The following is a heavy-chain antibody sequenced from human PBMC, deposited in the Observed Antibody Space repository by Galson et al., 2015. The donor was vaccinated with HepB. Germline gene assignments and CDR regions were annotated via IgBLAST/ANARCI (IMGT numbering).Heavy chain of an antibody. V-gene: IGHV3-15*07. CDR1: GFTFSNAW. J-gene: IGHJ4*02. D-gene: IGHD3-10*01. CDR2: IKSKTDGGTT. Sequence: SLRLSCAASGFTFSNAWMNWVRQAPGKGLEWVGRIKSKTDGGTTDYAAPVKGRFTISRDDSKNTLYLQMNSLKTEDTAVYYCTTRAMVRGVIMDYWGQGTLVTVSS. CDR3: TTRAMVRGVIMDY.